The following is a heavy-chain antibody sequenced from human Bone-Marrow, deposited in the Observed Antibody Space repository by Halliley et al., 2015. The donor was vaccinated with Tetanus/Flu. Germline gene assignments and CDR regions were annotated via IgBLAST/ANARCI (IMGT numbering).Heavy chain of an antibody. CDR3: GGFGHYYYSGRDV. Sequence: EWFGYFDYSGSINYNPSLKGRVTILGDTSKNQFSLDLISVTAADTAVYYWGGFGHYYYSGRDVWGQVTTVTVSS. D-gene: IGHD3-3*01. J-gene: IGHJ6*02. CDR2: FDYSGSI. V-gene: IGHV4-59*01.